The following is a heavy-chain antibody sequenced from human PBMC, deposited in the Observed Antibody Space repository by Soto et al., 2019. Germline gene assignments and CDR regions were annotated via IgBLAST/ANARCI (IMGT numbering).Heavy chain of an antibody. V-gene: IGHV3-66*01. CDR3: VREYRRVGARDAYDI. J-gene: IGHJ3*02. CDR1: GFTVSSNY. Sequence: EVQLVESGGGLVQPGGSLRLSCSASGFTVSSNYMSWVRQAPGKGLEWVSVTYSDGTTYYADSVKGRFTISRDNSKNTLYLQMNGLRVEDPAVYYCVREYRRVGARDAYDIWGQGTMVTVSS. CDR2: TYSDGTT. D-gene: IGHD3-10*01.